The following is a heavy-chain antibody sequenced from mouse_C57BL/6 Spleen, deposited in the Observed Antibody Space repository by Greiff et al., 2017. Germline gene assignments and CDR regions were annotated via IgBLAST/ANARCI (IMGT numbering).Heavy chain of an antibody. CDR3: TTYDGYYSFAY. CDR2: IDPEDGAT. CDR1: GFNIKDYY. V-gene: IGHV14-1*01. J-gene: IGHJ3*01. D-gene: IGHD2-3*01. Sequence: VQLQQSGAELVRPGASVKLSCTASGFNIKDYYMHWVKQRPEQGLEWIGRIDPEDGATEYAPKFQGKATMTADTSSNPAYLQLSSLTSEDTAVYYCTTYDGYYSFAYWGQGTLVTVSA.